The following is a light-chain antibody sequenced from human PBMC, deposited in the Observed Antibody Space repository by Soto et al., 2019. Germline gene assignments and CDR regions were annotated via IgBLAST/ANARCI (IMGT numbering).Light chain of an antibody. CDR1: SSDVGGYNS. J-gene: IGLJ1*01. V-gene: IGLV2-11*01. CDR2: DVS. CDR3: CSYAGNYTYV. Sequence: QSALTQPRSVSGSPGQSVSISCTGTSSDVGGYNSVSWYHQHPGKAPKLMIYDVSKRPSGVPDRFSGSRSGNTASLTISGLQAEDEADYYCCSYAGNYTYVFGSGTKLTV.